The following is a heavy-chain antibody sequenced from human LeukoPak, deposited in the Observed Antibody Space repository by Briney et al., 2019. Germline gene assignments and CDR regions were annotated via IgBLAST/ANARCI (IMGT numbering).Heavy chain of an antibody. CDR1: GGSFSGYY. CDR2: INHSGST. V-gene: IGHV4-34*01. CDR3: ARHKDYYYAYIDV. Sequence: KASETLSLTCAVYGGSFSGYYWSWIRQPPGKGLEWIGEINHSGSTNYNPSLTSRVTISVDTSKNQFSLKLSSVTAADTAVYYCARHKDYYYAYIDVWGKGTTVTISS. J-gene: IGHJ6*03.